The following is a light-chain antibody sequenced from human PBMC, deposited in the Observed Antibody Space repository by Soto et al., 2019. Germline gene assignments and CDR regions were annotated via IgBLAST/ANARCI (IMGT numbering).Light chain of an antibody. J-gene: IGLJ2*01. V-gene: IGLV2-23*01. Sequence: QSALAQPASVSGSPGQSITISCTGTRSDVGGYTLVSWFQQYPGKAPKLVIYEDNKRPSGVSDRFSGSKSGNTASLTISGLQAEDEADYYCCSYAGSSSVLFGGGTKLTVL. CDR2: EDN. CDR3: CSYAGSSSVL. CDR1: RSDVGGYTL.